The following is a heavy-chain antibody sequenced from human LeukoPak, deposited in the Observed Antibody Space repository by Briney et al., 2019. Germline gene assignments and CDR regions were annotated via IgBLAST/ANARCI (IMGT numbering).Heavy chain of an antibody. CDR1: GFTFSSYA. CDR2: ISSSSSYI. V-gene: IGHV3-21*01. J-gene: IGHJ4*02. CDR3: ARDPYYYDSSGYPDY. D-gene: IGHD3-22*01. Sequence: PGGSLRLSCAASGFTFSSYAMSWVRQAPGKGLEWVSSISSSSSYIYCADSVKGRFTISRGNAKNSLYLQMNSLRAEDTAVYYCARDPYYYDSSGYPDYWGQGTLVTVSS.